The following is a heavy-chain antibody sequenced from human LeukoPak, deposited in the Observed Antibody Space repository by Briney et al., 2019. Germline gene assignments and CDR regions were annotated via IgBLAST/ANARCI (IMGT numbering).Heavy chain of an antibody. J-gene: IGHJ3*02. CDR3: ARCFYDTSGVSDAIDI. D-gene: IGHD3-22*01. CDR1: GGSISSHY. CDR2: IYDSGST. V-gene: IGHV4-59*11. Sequence: PSETLSLTCTVSGGSISSHYWSWIRQPPGKGLEWIGYIYDSGSTNYNPSLKSRVTISVDMSKNQFSLKLSSVTAADTAVYYCARCFYDTSGVSDAIDIWGQGTMVAVSS.